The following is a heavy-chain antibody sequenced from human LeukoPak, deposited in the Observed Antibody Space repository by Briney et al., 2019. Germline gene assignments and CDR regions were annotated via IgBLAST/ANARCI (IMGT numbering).Heavy chain of an antibody. CDR3: ARDKVGTGATHLDY. V-gene: IGHV3-7*01. D-gene: IGHD1-26*01. CDR1: GFTFSSHW. Sequence: PGGSLRLSCAASGFTFSSHWMSWVRQAPGKGLEWVANIKEDGSEKYNVDSVKGRFTISRDNAMNSLYLQMNSLRAEDTAVYYCARDKVGTGATHLDYWGQGALVTVSS. CDR2: IKEDGSEK. J-gene: IGHJ4*02.